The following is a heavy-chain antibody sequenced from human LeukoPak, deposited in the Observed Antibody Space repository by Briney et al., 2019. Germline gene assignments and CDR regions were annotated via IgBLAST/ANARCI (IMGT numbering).Heavy chain of an antibody. CDR1: GDSISSNTYY. V-gene: IGHV4-39*01. J-gene: IGHJ4*02. D-gene: IGHD3-9*01. CDR2: YYSGST. Sequence: KPSETLSLTCTVSGDSISSNTYYWGWIRQPPGKGLEWIGTYYSGSTYYNPSLKSRVTITADTSVNQFSLNLNSVTAGDTAVYYCARHHLIDWSPAVDFWGQGSLVSVSS. CDR3: ARHHLIDWSPAVDF.